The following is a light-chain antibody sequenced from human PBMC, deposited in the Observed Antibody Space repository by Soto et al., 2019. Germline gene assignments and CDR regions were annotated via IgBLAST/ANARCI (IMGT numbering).Light chain of an antibody. V-gene: IGKV1-8*01. CDR3: QQYFKLRT. J-gene: IGKJ1*01. CDR2: SAS. Sequence: AIQMTQSPSSLSASAGDRVTITCRASQDIGTYLVWYQQKPGKAPNLLIYSASTLHSGGPSRFSGSGAGTVFTLTISSLQSEESATYYCQQYFKLRTFGQGTKVEVK. CDR1: QDIGTY.